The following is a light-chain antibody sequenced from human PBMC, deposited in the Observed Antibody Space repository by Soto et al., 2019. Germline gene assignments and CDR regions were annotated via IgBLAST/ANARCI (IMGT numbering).Light chain of an antibody. Sequence: DIQMTQCPSTLSASVGDRVTITCRASQSISSWLAWYQQKPGKAPKLLIYDASSLESGVPSRFSGSGSGTEFTLTISSLQPDDFATYYCQQYNSYSPWTFGQGTKV. CDR3: QQYNSYSPWT. CDR2: DAS. CDR1: QSISSW. V-gene: IGKV1-5*01. J-gene: IGKJ1*01.